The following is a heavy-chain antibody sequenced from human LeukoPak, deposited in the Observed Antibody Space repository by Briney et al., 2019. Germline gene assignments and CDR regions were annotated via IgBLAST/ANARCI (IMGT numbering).Heavy chain of an antibody. CDR2: ITHRGST. V-gene: IGHV4-34*01. CDR3: SRRGQWLGRWFDP. J-gene: IGHJ5*02. CDR1: GGSFTDYY. Sequence: PSETLSLTCAVFGGSFTDYYRSWIRQPPGRGLEWIGEITHRGSTNYKSSLKSRVTISVDTSKNQFSLKLTSVTAADTANYCSRRGQWLGRWFDPWGQGTLVTVSS. D-gene: IGHD6-19*01.